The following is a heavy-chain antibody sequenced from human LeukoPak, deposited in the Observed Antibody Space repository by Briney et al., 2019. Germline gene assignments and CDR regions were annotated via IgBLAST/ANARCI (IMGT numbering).Heavy chain of an antibody. J-gene: IGHJ3*02. CDR3: ARRTTEAFDI. CDR1: GSSSSTYW. CDR2: IHPSNSDT. V-gene: IGHV5-51*01. D-gene: IGHD1-7*01. Sequence: GESLKISCQDSGSSSSTYWIAWVRQMPGKGLEWMGIIHPSNSDTRYSAAFQGQVTISVATSITTACLQWSSLKASDTAIYYCARRTTEAFDIWGQGTKVTVSS.